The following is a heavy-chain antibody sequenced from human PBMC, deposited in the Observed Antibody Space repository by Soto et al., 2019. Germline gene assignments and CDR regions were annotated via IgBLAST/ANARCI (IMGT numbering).Heavy chain of an antibody. CDR3: ARVVVPAAIGWFDT. D-gene: IGHD2-2*01. V-gene: IGHV4-59*01. J-gene: IGHJ5*02. Sequence: SETLSLTCTVSGGSISSYYWSWIRQPPGKGLEWIGYIYYSGSTNYNPSLKSRVTISVDTSKNQFSLKLSSVTAADTAVYYCARVVVPAAIGWFDTWGQGTLVTVSS. CDR2: IYYSGST. CDR1: GGSISSYY.